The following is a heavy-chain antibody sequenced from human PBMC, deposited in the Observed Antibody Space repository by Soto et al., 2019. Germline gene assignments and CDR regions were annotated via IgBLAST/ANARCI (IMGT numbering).Heavy chain of an antibody. Sequence: SETLSLTCTVSGGSISSYYWSWIRQPPGKGLEWIGNIYYSGSTNYNPSLKSRVTISVDTSKNQFSLKLSSVTAADTDVYYCARSPSSWAHYYYYGMDVWGQGTTVTVSS. CDR3: ARSPSSWAHYYYYGMDV. CDR2: IYYSGST. J-gene: IGHJ6*02. D-gene: IGHD6-13*01. V-gene: IGHV4-59*01. CDR1: GGSISSYY.